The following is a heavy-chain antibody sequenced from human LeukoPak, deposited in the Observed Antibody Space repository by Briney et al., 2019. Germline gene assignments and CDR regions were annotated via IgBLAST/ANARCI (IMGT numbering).Heavy chain of an antibody. CDR3: AKPENPVSDRYNWFDP. Sequence: PGGSLRLSCAASGFTFSSHWMHWVRQASGKGLEWVSIISSGSSAIFSADALKGRFTISRDNSKNTLYVQMNSLRAEDTAVYYCAKPENPVSDRYNWFDPWGQGTLVTVSS. CDR2: ISSGSSAI. J-gene: IGHJ5*02. V-gene: IGHV3-21*04. D-gene: IGHD1-14*01. CDR1: GFTFSSHW.